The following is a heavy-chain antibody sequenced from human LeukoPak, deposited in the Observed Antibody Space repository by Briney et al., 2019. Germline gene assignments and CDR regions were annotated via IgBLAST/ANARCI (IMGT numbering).Heavy chain of an antibody. Sequence: SETLSLTCAVYGGSFSGYYGSWIRQPPGKGLEWIGEINHSGSTNYNPSLKSRVTISVDTSKNQFSLKLSSVTAADTAVYYCARSVQGVTPFDYWGQGTLVTVSS. CDR1: GGSFSGYY. D-gene: IGHD3-10*01. V-gene: IGHV4-34*01. J-gene: IGHJ4*02. CDR2: INHSGST. CDR3: ARSVQGVTPFDY.